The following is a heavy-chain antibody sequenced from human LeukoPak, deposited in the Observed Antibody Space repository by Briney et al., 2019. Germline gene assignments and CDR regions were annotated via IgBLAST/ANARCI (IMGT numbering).Heavy chain of an antibody. V-gene: IGHV3-53*01. D-gene: IGHD3-22*01. Sequence: PGRSLRLSCAASGFTVSSNYMSWVRQAPGKGLEWVSVIYSGGSTYYADSVKGRFTISRDNSKNTLYLQMNSLRAEDTAVYYCAKDYYDSSGYYRGYFDYWGQGTLVTVSS. CDR1: GFTVSSNY. CDR2: IYSGGST. J-gene: IGHJ4*02. CDR3: AKDYYDSSGYYRGYFDY.